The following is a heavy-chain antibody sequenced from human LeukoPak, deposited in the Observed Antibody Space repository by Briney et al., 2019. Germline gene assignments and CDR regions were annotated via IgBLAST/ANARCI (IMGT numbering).Heavy chain of an antibody. CDR3: AKKLRGSYYFDY. CDR1: GFTFSSYA. Sequence: GGSLRLSCAASGFTFSSYAMSWVRQAPGKGLECVSAISGSGGSTYYADSVKGRFTISRDNSKITLYLQMNSLRAEDTAVYYCAKKLRGSYYFDYWGQGTLVTVSS. CDR2: ISGSGGST. D-gene: IGHD1-26*01. V-gene: IGHV3-23*01. J-gene: IGHJ4*02.